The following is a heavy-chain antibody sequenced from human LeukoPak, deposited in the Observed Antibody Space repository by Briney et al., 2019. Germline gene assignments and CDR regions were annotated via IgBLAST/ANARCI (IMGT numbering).Heavy chain of an antibody. V-gene: IGHV4-61*02. CDR1: GGSISSGSYY. Sequence: SQTLSLTCTVSGGSISSGSYYWSWIRQPAGKGLEWIGRIYTSGSTNYNPSLKSRVTISVDTSKNQFSLKLRSVTAADTAVYYCARGGWGWFDPWGQGTLVTVSS. J-gene: IGHJ5*02. D-gene: IGHD3-16*01. CDR2: IYTSGST. CDR3: ARGGWGWFDP.